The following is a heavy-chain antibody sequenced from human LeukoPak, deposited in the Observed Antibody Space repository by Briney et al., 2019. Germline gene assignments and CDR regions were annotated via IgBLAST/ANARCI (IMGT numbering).Heavy chain of an antibody. CDR2: IKQDGSEE. V-gene: IGHV3-7*01. J-gene: IGHJ4*02. CDR1: GFTFSNYW. CDR3: ARDQPDPYFDY. D-gene: IGHD2-21*01. Sequence: GGSLRLSCAASGFTFSNYWMSWVRQAPGKGLEWVANIKQDGSEEYYVDSVKGRFTISRDNAKNSLDLQVNSLRAEDTAVYYCARDQPDPYFDYWGQGTLVTVSS.